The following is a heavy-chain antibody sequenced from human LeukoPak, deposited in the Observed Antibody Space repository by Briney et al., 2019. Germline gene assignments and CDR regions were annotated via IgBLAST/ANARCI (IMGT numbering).Heavy chain of an antibody. J-gene: IGHJ4*02. CDR1: GFTFSSYT. V-gene: IGHV3-23*01. CDR2: ITTGGPNT. D-gene: IGHD7-27*01. CDR3: AKDGGLWVSAHWGDS. Sequence: SWGSLRLSCTASGFTFSSYTMSWVRQAPGKGLKWVSTITTGGPNTYYADSVKGRFTVSRDDSKNTLYLQMNSLRAEDTAVYYCAKDGGLWVSAHWGDSWGRGTLVTVSS.